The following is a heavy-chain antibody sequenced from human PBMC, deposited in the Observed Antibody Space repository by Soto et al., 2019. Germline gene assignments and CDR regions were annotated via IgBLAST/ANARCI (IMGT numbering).Heavy chain of an antibody. J-gene: IGHJ4*02. D-gene: IGHD1-1*01. V-gene: IGHV1-3*01. CDR1: GYTFTHYA. CDR2: INPASDST. Sequence: QVQLVQSGAEVKEPGASVKVSCKASGYTFTHYAIHWVRQAPGQRLEWMGWINPASDSTKFSQTFQGRVTITTDTSATTAYMELSSLRSEDTAVYYCARESGNSGTFDYWGQGTLVTVSS. CDR3: ARESGNSGTFDY.